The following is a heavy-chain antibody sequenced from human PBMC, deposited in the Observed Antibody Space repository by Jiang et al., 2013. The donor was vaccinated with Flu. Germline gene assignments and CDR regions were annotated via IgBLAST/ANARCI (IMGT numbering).Heavy chain of an antibody. V-gene: IGHV3-30-3*01. J-gene: IGHJ4*02. Sequence: QLLESGGGVVQPGRSLRLSCAASGFTFSSYAMHWVRQAPGKGLEWVAVISYDGSNKYYADSVKGRFTISRDNSKNTLYLQMNSLRAEDTAVYYCARDSYCSSTSCPPDYWGQGTLVTVSS. D-gene: IGHD2-2*01. CDR3: ARDSYCSSTSCPPDY. CDR1: GFTFSSYA. CDR2: ISYDGSNK.